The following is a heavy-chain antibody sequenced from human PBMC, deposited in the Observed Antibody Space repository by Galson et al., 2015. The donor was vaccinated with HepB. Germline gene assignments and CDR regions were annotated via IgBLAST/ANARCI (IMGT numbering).Heavy chain of an antibody. Sequence: SLRLSCAASGFTFSSYWMSWVRQAPGKGLEWVANIKQDGSEKYYVDSVKGRFTVSRDNAKNSLYLQMNSLRAEDTAAYHCAGGLGWESVYWGEGTLVTVSS. CDR1: GFTFSSYW. V-gene: IGHV3-7*03. J-gene: IGHJ4*02. CDR2: IKQDGSEK. D-gene: IGHD1-26*01. CDR3: AGGLGWESVY.